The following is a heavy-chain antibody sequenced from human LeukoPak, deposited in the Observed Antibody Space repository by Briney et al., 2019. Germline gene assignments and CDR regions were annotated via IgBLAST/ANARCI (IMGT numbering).Heavy chain of an antibody. J-gene: IGHJ4*02. Sequence: GGSLRLSCAAFSGFAMSWVRQAPGKRLEWVSAINGRGDDTYYPGSVKGRFTISRDTSNNTLYLQMNSLRADDTAVYYCAKGHRESSSFFDSWGQGIPVTVSS. CDR3: AKGHRESSSFFDS. V-gene: IGHV3-23*01. CDR2: INGRGDDT. CDR1: SGFA.